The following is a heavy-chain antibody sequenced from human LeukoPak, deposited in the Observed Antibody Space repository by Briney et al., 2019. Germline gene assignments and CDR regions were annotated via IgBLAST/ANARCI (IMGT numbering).Heavy chain of an antibody. CDR2: ISSSSSYI. D-gene: IGHD3-22*01. J-gene: IGHJ2*01. CDR1: GFTFSSYS. CDR3: ARLSPVTMIAVSSWYFDL. Sequence: GGSLRLSCAASGFTFSSYSMKWVRQAPGKGLEWVSSISSSSSYIYYADSVKGRFTISRDNAKNSLDLQMNSLRAEDTALYYCARLSPVTMIAVSSWYFDLWGRGTLVTVSS. V-gene: IGHV3-21*01.